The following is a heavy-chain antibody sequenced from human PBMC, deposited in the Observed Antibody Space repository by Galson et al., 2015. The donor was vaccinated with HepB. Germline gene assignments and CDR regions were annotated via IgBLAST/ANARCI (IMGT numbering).Heavy chain of an antibody. Sequence: SLRLSCAASGFTFSAYSIHWVRQAPGKGLEWVALISNDGRNRHYADSAKGRFTISRANSKNTVYLQMNSLRTEDSAMYFCAREEYGNGWYGSALGNWFDPWGQGTVVTVSS. J-gene: IGHJ5*02. D-gene: IGHD3-10*01. CDR1: GFTFSAYS. CDR2: ISNDGRNR. CDR3: AREEYGNGWYGSALGNWFDP. V-gene: IGHV3-30*04.